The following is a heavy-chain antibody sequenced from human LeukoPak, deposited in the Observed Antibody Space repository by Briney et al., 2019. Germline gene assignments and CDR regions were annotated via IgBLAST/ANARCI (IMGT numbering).Heavy chain of an antibody. CDR1: GGSISSGGFS. V-gene: IGHV4-31*11. CDR3: ARQTRRDGYNYFDY. CDR2: IYYSGST. D-gene: IGHD5-24*01. J-gene: IGHJ4*02. Sequence: SETLSLTCAVSGGSISSGGFSWSWIRQPPGKGLEWIGYIYYSGSTYYNPSLKSRVTISVDTSKNQFSLKLSSVTAADTAVYYCARQTRRDGYNYFDYWGQGTLVTVSS.